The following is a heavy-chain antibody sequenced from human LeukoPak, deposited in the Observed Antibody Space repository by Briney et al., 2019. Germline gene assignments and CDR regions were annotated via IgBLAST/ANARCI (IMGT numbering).Heavy chain of an antibody. D-gene: IGHD2-15*01. Sequence: SETLSLTCAVYGGSFSGYYWSWIRQPPGKGLEWIGEINHSGRTNYNPSLKSRVTISVDTSKNQFSLKLSAVTAADTAVYYCAKDPPGGIFVVVVAAADAFDIWGQGTMLTVSS. J-gene: IGHJ3*02. CDR1: GGSFSGYY. CDR3: AKDPPGGIFVVVVAAADAFDI. CDR2: INHSGRT. V-gene: IGHV4-34*01.